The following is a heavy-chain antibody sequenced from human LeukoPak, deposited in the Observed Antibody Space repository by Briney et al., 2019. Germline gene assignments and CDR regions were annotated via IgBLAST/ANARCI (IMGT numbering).Heavy chain of an antibody. CDR1: GYTLTELS. V-gene: IGHV1-24*01. Sequence: ASVKVSCKVSGYTLTELSMHWVRQAPGKGLEWMGGFDPEDGETIYAQKFQGRVTMTEDTSTDTAYMELSSLRSEDTAVYYCARDLRNSVVVRQPLGYWGQGTLVTVSS. CDR3: ARDLRNSVVVRQPLGY. D-gene: IGHD3-22*01. CDR2: FDPEDGET. J-gene: IGHJ4*02.